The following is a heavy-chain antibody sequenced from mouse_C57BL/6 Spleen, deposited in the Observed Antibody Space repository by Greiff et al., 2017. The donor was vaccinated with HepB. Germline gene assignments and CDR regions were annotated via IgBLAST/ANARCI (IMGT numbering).Heavy chain of an antibody. D-gene: IGHD2-2*01. CDR1: GFTFSSYA. CDR3: AREGTWLRRNYWYFDV. Sequence: EVMLVESGGGLVKPGGSLKLSCAASGFTFSSYAMSWVRQTPEKRLEWVATISDGGSYTYYPDNVKGRFTISRDNAKNNLYLQMSHLKSEDTAMYYCAREGTWLRRNYWYFDVWGTGTTVTVSS. CDR2: ISDGGSYT. V-gene: IGHV5-4*01. J-gene: IGHJ1*03.